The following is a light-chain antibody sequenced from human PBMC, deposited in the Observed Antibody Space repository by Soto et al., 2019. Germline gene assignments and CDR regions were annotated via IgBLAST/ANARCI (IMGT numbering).Light chain of an antibody. CDR1: QGISNY. V-gene: IGKV1-27*01. J-gene: IGKJ4*01. CDR3: QNYNSALT. CDR2: AAS. Sequence: DIQMTQSPSSLSASVGDRVTITCRASQGISNYLAWYQQKPGKVPKLLIYAASTLQSGVPSRFSGSGSGTDFTLTINSLQPEDVATYFCQNYNSALTFGGGTKVEIK.